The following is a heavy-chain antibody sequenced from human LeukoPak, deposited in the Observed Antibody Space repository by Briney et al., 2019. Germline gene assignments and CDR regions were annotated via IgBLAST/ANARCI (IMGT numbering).Heavy chain of an antibody. D-gene: IGHD2-15*01. CDR3: VAARQRHYYYYYGMDV. CDR2: INHSGST. CDR1: GGSFSGYY. Sequence: PSETLSLTCAVYGGSFSGYYWSWIRQPPGKGLEWIGEINHSGSTNYNPSLKSRVTISVDTSKNQFSLKLSSVTAADTAVYYCVAARQRHYYYYYGMDVWGQGTTVTVSS. V-gene: IGHV4-34*01. J-gene: IGHJ6*02.